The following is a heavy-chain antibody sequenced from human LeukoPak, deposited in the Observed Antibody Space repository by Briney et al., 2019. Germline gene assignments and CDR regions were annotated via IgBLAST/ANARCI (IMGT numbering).Heavy chain of an antibody. D-gene: IGHD5-12*01. CDR1: GYTFSSSE. CDR3: ARQNHPMGYSYKYYMDV. CDR2: ISPYSGRT. V-gene: IGHV1-18*01. J-gene: IGHJ6*03. Sequence: VSVKVSCKASGYTFSSSEISWVRQAPGQGLEWIGWISPYSGRTTYGHKFQGRVTLTTDRPTSTAHMELRSLRSDDTAVYYCARQNHPMGYSYKYYMDVWGKGTTVTVSS.